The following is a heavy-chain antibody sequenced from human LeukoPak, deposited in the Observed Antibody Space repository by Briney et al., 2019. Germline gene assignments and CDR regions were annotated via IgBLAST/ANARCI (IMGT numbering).Heavy chain of an antibody. D-gene: IGHD5-24*01. CDR2: ISYDGSNK. Sequence: PGGSLRLSCAASGFTFSSYAMHWVRQAPGKGLEWVAVISYDGSNKYYADSVKGRFTISRDNSKNTLYLQMNSLRAEDTAVYYCARDPHRDGYNFCFDYWGQGNLVTVSS. CDR3: ARDPHRDGYNFCFDY. J-gene: IGHJ4*02. CDR1: GFTFSSYA. V-gene: IGHV3-30-3*01.